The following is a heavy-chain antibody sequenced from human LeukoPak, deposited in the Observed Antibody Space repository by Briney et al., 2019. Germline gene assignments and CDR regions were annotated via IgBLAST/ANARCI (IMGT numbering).Heavy chain of an antibody. Sequence: SETLSLTCTVSGGSISSYYWSWIRQPPGKGLEWFAHISYSGSTNYNPSLKSRVTISVDTSKNQFSLKLSSVTAADTAVYYCARGVYIAAAQYGFWGQGTLVTVSS. V-gene: IGHV4-59*08. D-gene: IGHD6-13*01. CDR3: ARGVYIAAAQYGF. CDR1: GGSISSYY. J-gene: IGHJ4*02. CDR2: ISYSGST.